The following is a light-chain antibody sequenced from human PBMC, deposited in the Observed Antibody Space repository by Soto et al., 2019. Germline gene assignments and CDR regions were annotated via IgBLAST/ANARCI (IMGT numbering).Light chain of an antibody. V-gene: IGKV4-1*01. CDR2: WAS. J-gene: IGKJ2*01. CDR1: QSVLYSSNNKNY. CDR3: QQYHSTPPYT. Sequence: DIVMTQSPDSLAVSLGERATINCKSSQSVLYSSNNKNYLAWYRQKPGQPPKLIIYWASIRESGVPDRISGSGSGTDFTLTISSLQAEDVAVYYCQQYHSTPPYTFGQGTKLEIK.